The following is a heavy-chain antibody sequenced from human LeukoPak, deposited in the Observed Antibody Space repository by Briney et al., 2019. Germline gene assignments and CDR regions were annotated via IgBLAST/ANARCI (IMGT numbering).Heavy chain of an antibody. D-gene: IGHD2-15*01. CDR1: GFTFSDYA. V-gene: IGHV3-30*01. CDR2: ISYDGSNK. J-gene: IGHJ5*02. CDR3: AKGRGFEVYCRAGSCSTFDP. Sequence: GGSLRLSCAASGFTFSDYALHWVRQAPGKGLEWVAVISYDGSNKYYADSVKGRFTISRDNSKNTLYLQMNSLRAEDTAVYYCAKGRGFEVYCRAGSCSTFDPWGQGTLVTVSS.